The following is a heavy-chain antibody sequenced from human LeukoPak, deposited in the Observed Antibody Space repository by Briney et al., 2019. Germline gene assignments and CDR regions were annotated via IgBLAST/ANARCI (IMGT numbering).Heavy chain of an antibody. D-gene: IGHD3-22*01. Sequence: SETLSLTCTVSGGSISSYYWSWIRQPPGKGLEWIGYIYYSGSTNYNPSLKGRVTISVDTSKNQFSLKLSSVTAADTAVYYCASLYDSSGYRPPYAFDIWGQGTMVTVSS. J-gene: IGHJ3*02. CDR3: ASLYDSSGYRPPYAFDI. CDR2: IYYSGST. V-gene: IGHV4-59*08. CDR1: GGSISSYY.